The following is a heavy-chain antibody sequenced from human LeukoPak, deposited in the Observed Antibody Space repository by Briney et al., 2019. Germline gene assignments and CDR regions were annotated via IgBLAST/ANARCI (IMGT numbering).Heavy chain of an antibody. CDR3: ARAITIGGLFDY. V-gene: IGHV4-34*01. CDR2: INHSGST. CDR1: GGSLSGYY. J-gene: IGHJ4*02. Sequence: PSETLSLTCAVYGGSLSGYYWSWIRQPPGKGLEWIGEINHSGSTNYNPSLKSRVTISVDTSKNQFSLKLSSVTAADTAVYYCARAITIGGLFDYWGQGTLVTVSS. D-gene: IGHD3-16*01.